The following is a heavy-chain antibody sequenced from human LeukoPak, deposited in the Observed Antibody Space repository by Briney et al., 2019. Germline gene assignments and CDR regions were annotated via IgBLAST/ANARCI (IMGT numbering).Heavy chain of an antibody. CDR2: INPNSGGT. CDR1: GYTFTGYY. CDR3: ARVGMVWSSSSRYFDY. Sequence: ASVKVSFKASGYTFTGYYMHWVRQAPGQGGEGVGGINPNSGGTNYAQKFQGRVTMTGDTSISTAYMELSRLRSDDTAVYYCARVGMVWSSSSRYFDYWGQGTLVTVSS. D-gene: IGHD6-6*01. J-gene: IGHJ4*02. V-gene: IGHV1-2*02.